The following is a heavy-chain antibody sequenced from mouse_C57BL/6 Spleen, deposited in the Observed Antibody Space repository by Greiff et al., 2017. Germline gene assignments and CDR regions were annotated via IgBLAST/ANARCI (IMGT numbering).Heavy chain of an antibody. CDR1: GYTFTSYW. CDR3: ARIDYDRYAMDY. Sequence: QVQLQQPGAELVRPGTSVKLSCKASGYTFTSYWMHWVKQRPGQGLEWIGVIDPSDSYTNYNQKFKGKATLTVDTSSSTAYMQLSSLTAEDSAVYYCARIDYDRYAMDYWGQGTSVTVYS. V-gene: IGHV1-59*01. CDR2: IDPSDSYT. D-gene: IGHD2-4*01. J-gene: IGHJ4*01.